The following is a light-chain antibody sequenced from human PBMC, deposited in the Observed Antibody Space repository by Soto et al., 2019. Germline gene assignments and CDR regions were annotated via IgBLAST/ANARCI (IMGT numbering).Light chain of an antibody. CDR1: YDISSS. V-gene: IGKV1-9*01. CDR3: QQANSFLPLT. Sequence: DIQLTQSPSFLSASVEDRVTISCRASYDISSSLAWYQQEPGKPPKLLIYDSSTLQTGVPSRFTGSGSGRKFTLTISGLQFGDFATYFCQQANSFLPLTFGGGTKVDIK. J-gene: IGKJ4*01. CDR2: DSS.